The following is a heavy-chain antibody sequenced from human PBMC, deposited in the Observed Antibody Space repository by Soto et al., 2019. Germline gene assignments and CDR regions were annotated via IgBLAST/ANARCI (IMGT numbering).Heavy chain of an antibody. CDR1: GFTFSSYS. CDR2: ISSSSSYI. CDR3: AREGADYRNYAPGNYYMDV. D-gene: IGHD4-4*01. V-gene: IGHV3-21*01. J-gene: IGHJ6*03. Sequence: GGSLRLSCAASGFTFSSYSMNWVRQAPGKGLEWVSSISSSSSYIYYADSVKGRFTISRDNAKNSLYLQMNSLRAEDTAVYYCAREGADYRNYAPGNYYMDVWGKGTTVTVSS.